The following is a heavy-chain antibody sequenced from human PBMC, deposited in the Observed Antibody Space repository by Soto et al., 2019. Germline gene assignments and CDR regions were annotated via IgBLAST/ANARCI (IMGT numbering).Heavy chain of an antibody. D-gene: IGHD3-22*01. CDR1: GYTFTSYG. CDR2: ISAYNGNT. CDR3: AGDGGPYYDSSGYHY. J-gene: IGHJ4*02. Sequence: ASVKVSCKASGYTFTSYGISWVRQAPGQGLEWMGWISAYNGNTNYAQKLQGRVTMTTDTSTSTAYMELRSLRSDDTAVYYCAGDGGPYYDSSGYHYWGQGTLVTVSS. V-gene: IGHV1-18*01.